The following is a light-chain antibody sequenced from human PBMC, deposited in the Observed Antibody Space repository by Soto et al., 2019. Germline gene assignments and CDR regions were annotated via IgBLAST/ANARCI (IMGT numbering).Light chain of an antibody. CDR3: QQYGTAPFT. J-gene: IGKJ2*01. V-gene: IGKV3-20*01. Sequence: EIVLTQSAGTLSLSPGERATLSCRASQSLTDGFLAWYQQKHGQALRLLIYGISNRATGIPDRFSGSGSGTDFTLTISRPEPEDIAVYYCQQYGTAPFTFGQGTKVEIK. CDR1: QSLTDGF. CDR2: GIS.